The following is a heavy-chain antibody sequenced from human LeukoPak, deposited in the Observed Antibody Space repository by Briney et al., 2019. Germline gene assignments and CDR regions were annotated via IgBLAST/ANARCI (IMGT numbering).Heavy chain of an antibody. CDR3: ARDNVGYYDSSGYDI. D-gene: IGHD3-22*01. J-gene: IGHJ3*02. CDR2: IYYSGST. Sequence: SQTLSLTCTVSGGSISSYYWSWIRQPPGKGLEWIGYIYYSGSTYYNPSLKSRVTISVDTSKNQFSLKLSSVTAADTAVYYCARDNVGYYDSSGYDIWGQGTMVTVSS. CDR1: GGSISSYY. V-gene: IGHV4-59*06.